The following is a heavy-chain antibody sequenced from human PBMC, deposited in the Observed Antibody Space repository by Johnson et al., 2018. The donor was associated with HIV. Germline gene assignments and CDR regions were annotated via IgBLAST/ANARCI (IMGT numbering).Heavy chain of an antibody. D-gene: IGHD4-23*01. CDR1: GFTFSSYG. Sequence: QVQLVESGGGVVQPGGSLRLSCAASGFTFSSYGMHWVRQAPGKGLEWVAFIRYDGSNKYYADSVKGRFTISRDNSENTMYLQMNSLRAEDTAVYYCAKDTVTTLVREAAFDIWGQGTMVTVSS. V-gene: IGHV3-30*02. CDR2: IRYDGSNK. CDR3: AKDTVTTLVREAAFDI. J-gene: IGHJ3*02.